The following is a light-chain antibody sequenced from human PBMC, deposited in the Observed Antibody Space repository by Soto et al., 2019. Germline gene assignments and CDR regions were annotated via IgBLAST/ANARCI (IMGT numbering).Light chain of an antibody. CDR2: AAS. Sequence: EIVLTQSPGTLSLSPGERATLSCRASQSVSSSYLGWYKQKPGQAPRLLIYAASSRATGIPDRFSGSGFATSFTLTISRLETEDFAVYYCQQYGSSPYTFGQGTKLEL. J-gene: IGKJ2*01. CDR1: QSVSSSY. V-gene: IGKV3-20*01. CDR3: QQYGSSPYT.